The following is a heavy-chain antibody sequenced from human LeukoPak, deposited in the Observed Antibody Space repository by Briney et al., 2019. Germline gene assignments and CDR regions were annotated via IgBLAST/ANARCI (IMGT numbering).Heavy chain of an antibody. CDR3: ARDPSPSHSGYDYGY. D-gene: IGHD5-12*01. Sequence: SVKASCKASGGTFSSYAISWVRQAPGQGLEWMGGIIPIFGTANYAQKFQGRVTITADESTSTAYMELSSLRSEDTAVYYCARDPSPSHSGYDYGYWGQGTLVTVSS. J-gene: IGHJ4*02. V-gene: IGHV1-69*13. CDR1: GGTFSSYA. CDR2: IIPIFGTA.